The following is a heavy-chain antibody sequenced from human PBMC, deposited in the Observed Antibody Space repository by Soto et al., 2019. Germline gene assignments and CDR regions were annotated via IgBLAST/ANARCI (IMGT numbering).Heavy chain of an antibody. D-gene: IGHD3-3*01. J-gene: IGHJ3*02. CDR3: ARKITYYDFWSGQRFDAFDI. V-gene: IGHV1-2*02. Sequence: EASVQVSCKASGYTFTGYYMHWVRQAPGQGLEWLGWINPNSGGANYAQKFQVRVTMTRDMSISTAYMELSRLRSDDTAVYYCARKITYYDFWSGQRFDAFDIWGQGTMVTVSS. CDR1: GYTFTGYY. CDR2: INPNSGGA.